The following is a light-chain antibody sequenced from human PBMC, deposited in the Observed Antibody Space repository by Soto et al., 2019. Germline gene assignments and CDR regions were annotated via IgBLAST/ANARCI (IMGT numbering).Light chain of an antibody. CDR1: QSISSW. Sequence: DIQMTQSPYTLSASVGDRVTITCRASQSISSWLAWYQQKPGKAPKLLIYKASSLESGVPSRFSGSGSGTEFTLTISSLQPDDFATYYCQQYNSYSPRRTFGQGNKVEIK. V-gene: IGKV1-5*03. J-gene: IGKJ1*01. CDR3: QQYNSYSPRRT. CDR2: KAS.